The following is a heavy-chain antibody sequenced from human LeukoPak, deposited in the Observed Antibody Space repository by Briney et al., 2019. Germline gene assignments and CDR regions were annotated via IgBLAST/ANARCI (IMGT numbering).Heavy chain of an antibody. CDR2: IIPIFGTA. D-gene: IGHD2-15*01. J-gene: IGHJ4*02. CDR3: AVRVVAATSPSDY. CDR1: GYTFTSYG. V-gene: IGHV1-69*13. Sequence: GASVKVSCKASGYTFTSYGISWVRQAPGQGLEWMGGIIPIFGTANYAQKFQGRVTITADESTSTAYMELSSLRSEDTAVYYCAVRVVAATSPSDYWGQGTLVTVSS.